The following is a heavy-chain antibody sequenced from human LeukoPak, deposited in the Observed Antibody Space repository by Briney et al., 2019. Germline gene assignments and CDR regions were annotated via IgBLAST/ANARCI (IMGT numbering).Heavy chain of an antibody. D-gene: IGHD3-10*01. CDR1: GGSTSSYY. Sequence: PSETLSLTCTVSGGSTSSYYWSWIRRPAGKGLEWIGRIYTSGSTNYNPSLKSRVTMSVDTSKNQFSLKLSSVTAADTAVYYCARDGGSGLPGAFYIWGQGTMVTVSS. CDR3: ARDGGSGLPGAFYI. CDR2: IYTSGST. V-gene: IGHV4-4*07. J-gene: IGHJ3*02.